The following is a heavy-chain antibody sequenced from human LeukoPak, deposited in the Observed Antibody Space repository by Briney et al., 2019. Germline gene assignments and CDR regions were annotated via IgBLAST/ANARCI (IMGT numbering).Heavy chain of an antibody. V-gene: IGHV3-23*01. CDR1: GFTFSSYG. D-gene: IGHD2-15*01. J-gene: IGHJ6*03. CDR3: AKGYCSGGSCHPLGYYYYMDV. Sequence: PGGSLRLSCAASGFTFSSYGMSWVRQPPGKGLEWVSATSGSGGSTYYADSVKGRFTISRDNSKNTLYLQMNSLRAEDTAVCYCAKGYCSGGSCHPLGYYYYMDVWGKGTTVTISS. CDR2: TSGSGGST.